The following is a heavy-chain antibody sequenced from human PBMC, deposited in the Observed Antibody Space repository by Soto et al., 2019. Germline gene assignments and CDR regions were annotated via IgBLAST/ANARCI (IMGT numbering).Heavy chain of an antibody. D-gene: IGHD3-3*01. J-gene: IGHJ6*02. CDR1: GGTFSSYA. CDR3: ARLYNDFWGGYPRFHYGMDV. CDR2: IIPIFGTA. Sequence: QVQLVQSGAEVKKPGSSVKVSCKASGGTFSSYAISWVRQAPGQGLEWMGGIIPIFGTANYAQKFKGRVTITVDEYTSRAYMELSSLRSDDTAVYYCARLYNDFWGGYPRFHYGMDVWGQGTTVTVSS. V-gene: IGHV1-69*01.